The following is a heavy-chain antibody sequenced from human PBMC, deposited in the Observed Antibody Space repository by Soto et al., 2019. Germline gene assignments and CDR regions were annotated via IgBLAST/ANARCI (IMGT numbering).Heavy chain of an antibody. CDR3: ARDLNWEHY. V-gene: IGHV3-7*04. CDR1: GFTFSRFW. Sequence: EVQLVESGGGLVQPGGSLRLSCAVSGFTFSRFWMTWVRQAPGKGLEFVANINPDESDTYYVDSLKGRFTISRDNAKNSLFLQMNSLRGEDTSVYYCARDLNWEHYWGQGTLVTVSS. J-gene: IGHJ4*02. D-gene: IGHD7-27*01. CDR2: INPDESDT.